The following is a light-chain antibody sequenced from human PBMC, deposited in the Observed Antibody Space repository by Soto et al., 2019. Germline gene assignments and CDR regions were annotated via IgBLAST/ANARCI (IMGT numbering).Light chain of an antibody. V-gene: IGLV4-69*01. CDR3: QTWGTGIQV. CDR1: SGHSSYA. J-gene: IGLJ1*01. Sequence: QPVLTQSPSASASLGASVKLTCTLSSGHSSYAIAWPQQQPEKGPRYLMKLNSDGSHSKGDGIPDRFSGSSSGAERYLTISSLQSEDEADYYCQTWGTGIQVFGTGTKLTVL. CDR2: LNSDGSH.